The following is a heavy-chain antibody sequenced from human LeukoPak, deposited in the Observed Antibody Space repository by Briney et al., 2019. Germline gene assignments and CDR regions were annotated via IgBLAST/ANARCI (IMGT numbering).Heavy chain of an antibody. CDR1: GGSISSSSYY. CDR3: ARGLEYSSSWYRRDLGWFDP. V-gene: IGHV4-39*07. CDR2: IYYSGST. J-gene: IGHJ5*02. Sequence: SETLSLTCTVSGGSISSSSYYWGWIRQPPGKGLEWIGSIYYSGSTYYNPSLKSRVTISVDTSKNQFSLKLSSVTAADTAVYYCARGLEYSSSWYRRDLGWFDPWGQGTLVTVSS. D-gene: IGHD6-13*01.